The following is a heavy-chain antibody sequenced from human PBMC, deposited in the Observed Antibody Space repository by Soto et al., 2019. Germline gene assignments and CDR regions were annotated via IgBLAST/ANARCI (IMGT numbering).Heavy chain of an antibody. Sequence: RASVKVSCKASGGTFSSYAISWVRQAPGQGLEWMGGIIPIFGTANYAQKFQGRVTITADESTSTAYMELSSLRSEDTAVYYCARDGLGEGEGYYYGMDVWGQGTTVTVSS. CDR2: IIPIFGTA. CDR3: ARDGLGEGEGYYYGMDV. D-gene: IGHD1-26*01. V-gene: IGHV1-69*13. CDR1: GGTFSSYA. J-gene: IGHJ6*02.